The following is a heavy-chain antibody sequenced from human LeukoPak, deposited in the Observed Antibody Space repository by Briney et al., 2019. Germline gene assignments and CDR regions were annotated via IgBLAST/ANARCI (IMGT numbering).Heavy chain of an antibody. V-gene: IGHV4-30-2*01. Sequence: SETLSLTCTVSGGSISSGGYYWSWIRQPPGKGLEWIGYIYHSGSTYYNPSLKSRVTISVDRSKNQFSLKLSSVTAADTAVYYCARGVGAIYFDYWAREPWSPSPQ. D-gene: IGHD1-26*01. CDR3: ARGVGAIYFDY. CDR1: GGSISSGGYY. CDR2: IYHSGST. J-gene: IGHJ4*02.